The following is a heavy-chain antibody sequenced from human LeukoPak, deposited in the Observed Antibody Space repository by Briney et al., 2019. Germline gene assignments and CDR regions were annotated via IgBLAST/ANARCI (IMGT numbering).Heavy chain of an antibody. CDR2: INWNGGST. V-gene: IGHV3-20*04. D-gene: IGHD3-16*02. CDR1: GFTFDDYG. CDR3: ARGIGPMGELSFFDY. Sequence: GGSLRLSCAASGFTFDDYGMSWVRQAPGKGLELVSGINWNGGSTGYADSVKGRFTISTDNAKNSLYLQMNSLRAADTAVYYCARGIGPMGELSFFDYWGQGTLVTVSS. J-gene: IGHJ4*02.